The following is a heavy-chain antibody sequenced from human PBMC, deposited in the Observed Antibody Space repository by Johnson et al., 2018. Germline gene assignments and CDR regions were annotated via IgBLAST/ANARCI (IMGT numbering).Heavy chain of an antibody. J-gene: IGHJ1*01. Sequence: QVQLVESGGGLVKPGGSLRLSCAASGFTFSSYSMNWVRQAPGKGLEGVAVIWFDGSKKFYVDFVKGRFTISRDNSKNTLYLQMNSLRAEDTTVYYYIYFHHWGQGTLVIVSS. CDR3: IYFHH. CDR2: IWFDGSKK. CDR1: GFTFSSYS. V-gene: IGHV3-33*08. D-gene: IGHD3-3*02.